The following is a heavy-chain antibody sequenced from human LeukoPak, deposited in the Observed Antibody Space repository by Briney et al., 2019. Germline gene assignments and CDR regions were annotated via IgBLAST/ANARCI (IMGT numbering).Heavy chain of an antibody. Sequence: PSETLSLTCAVSGYSINSAYYWGWIRQPPGKGLEWIASMYHSGNTYYNSSLKSRATISVDTSKNQFSLKLNSVTAADTSVYYCARLTPGKNWFDPWGHGTLVTVSS. CDR3: ARLTPGKNWFDP. CDR2: MYHSGNT. D-gene: IGHD3-10*01. CDR1: GYSINSAYY. J-gene: IGHJ5*02. V-gene: IGHV4-38-2*01.